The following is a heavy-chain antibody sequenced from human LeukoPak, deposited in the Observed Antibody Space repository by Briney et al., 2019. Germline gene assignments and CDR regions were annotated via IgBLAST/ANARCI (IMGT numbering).Heavy chain of an antibody. V-gene: IGHV5-51*01. J-gene: IGHJ3*02. Sequence: GESLQISCKGSGYSFTSYWIGWARQMPGKGLEWMGIIYPGDSGTRYSPSFQGQVTISADKSISTAYLQWSSLKASDTAMYYCAGPTEMATIDAFDIWGQGTMATVSS. D-gene: IGHD5-24*01. CDR3: AGPTEMATIDAFDI. CDR1: GYSFTSYW. CDR2: IYPGDSGT.